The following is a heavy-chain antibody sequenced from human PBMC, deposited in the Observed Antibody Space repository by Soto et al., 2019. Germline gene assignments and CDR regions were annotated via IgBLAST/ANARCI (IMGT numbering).Heavy chain of an antibody. V-gene: IGHV4-39*01. Sequence: PSETLSLTCSVSGDSINSDKYYWGWIRQPPGKGLEWIGSIYYRGNTYYNPSLQTRVTISLDKSKSRFSLRLNSVTAADSAVYFCARLEGLATISYYFDFWGQGAQVTVSS. CDR2: IYYRGNT. D-gene: IGHD3-9*01. CDR3: ARLEGLATISYYFDF. CDR1: GDSINSDKYY. J-gene: IGHJ4*02.